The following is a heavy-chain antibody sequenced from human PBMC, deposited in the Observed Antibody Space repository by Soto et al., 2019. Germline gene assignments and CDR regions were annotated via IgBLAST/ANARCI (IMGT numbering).Heavy chain of an antibody. V-gene: IGHV3-30*04. D-gene: IGHD2-21*01. Sequence: GGSLRLSCAASGFTFRSYAIHWVRQAPGKGLEWVAVISRDGTNKYYVDSVKGRFTISRDNSKDTVYLQMNSLRDEDSAMFYCARSRGGAVAASFDFWGQGTLVTVSS. CDR3: ARSRGGAVAASFDF. J-gene: IGHJ4*02. CDR1: GFTFRSYA. CDR2: ISRDGTNK.